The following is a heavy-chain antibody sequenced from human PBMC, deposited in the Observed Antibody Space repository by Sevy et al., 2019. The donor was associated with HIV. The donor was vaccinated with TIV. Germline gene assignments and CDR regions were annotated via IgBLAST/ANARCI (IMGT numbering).Heavy chain of an antibody. V-gene: IGHV3-21*01. D-gene: IGHD6-13*01. CDR1: GFTFSSYS. Sequence: GGSLRLSCAASGFTFSSYSMNRVRQAPRKGLEWVSSISSSGSYIYYADSVKGRFTISRDNAKNSLYLQMNSLRAEDTAVYYCARDPRTAAAGTRYFDYWGQGTLVTVSS. CDR3: ARDPRTAAAGTRYFDY. J-gene: IGHJ4*02. CDR2: ISSSGSYI.